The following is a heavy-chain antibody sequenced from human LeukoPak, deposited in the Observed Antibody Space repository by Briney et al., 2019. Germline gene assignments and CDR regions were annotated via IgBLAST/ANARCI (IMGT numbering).Heavy chain of an antibody. D-gene: IGHD6-13*01. CDR1: GFTFSGSA. Sequence: GGSLRLSCAASGFTFSGSAMHWVRQASGKGLEWVGRIRSKANSYATAYAASVKGRFTISRDDSKNTAYLRMNSLKTEDTAVYYCTRRVSSRSAISLHAFDIWGQGTMVTVSS. CDR2: IRSKANSYAT. CDR3: TRRVSSRSAISLHAFDI. V-gene: IGHV3-73*01. J-gene: IGHJ3*02.